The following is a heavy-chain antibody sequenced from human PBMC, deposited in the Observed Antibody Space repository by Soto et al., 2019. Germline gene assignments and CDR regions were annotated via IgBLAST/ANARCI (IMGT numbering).Heavy chain of an antibody. V-gene: IGHV4-39*01. CDR1: GGSISSSSYY. Sequence: SETLSLTCTVSGGSISSSSYYWGWIRQPPGKGLEWIGSIYYSGSTHYNPSLKSRVTISVDTSKNQFSLKLSSVTAADTAVYYCARPNSSGWQFDYWGQGTLVTVSS. D-gene: IGHD6-19*01. CDR3: ARPNSSGWQFDY. J-gene: IGHJ4*02. CDR2: IYYSGST.